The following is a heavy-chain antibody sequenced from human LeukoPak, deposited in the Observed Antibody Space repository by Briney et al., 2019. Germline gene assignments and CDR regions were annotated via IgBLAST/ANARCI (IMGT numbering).Heavy chain of an antibody. V-gene: IGHV4-39*01. D-gene: IGHD4-17*01. Sequence: SETLSLTCTVSGGSISSGNYYWSWIRQPPGKGLEWIGSIYYSGSTYYNPSLKSRVTISVDTSKNQFSLKLSSVTAADTAVYYCARRTVTIYYYYYMDVWGKGTTVTISS. J-gene: IGHJ6*03. CDR3: ARRTVTIYYYYYMDV. CDR1: GGSISSGNYY. CDR2: IYYSGST.